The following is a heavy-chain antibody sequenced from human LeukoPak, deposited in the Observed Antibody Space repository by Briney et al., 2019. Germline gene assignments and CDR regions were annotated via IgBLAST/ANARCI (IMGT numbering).Heavy chain of an antibody. CDR2: IYWDDDK. J-gene: IGHJ4*02. Sequence: SGPTLVNPTQTLTLTCTFSGFSLSSSGVGVGWIRQPPGKALECLALIYWDDDKRYSPSLKSRLTTTKDTSKNEVVLTMTSMDPVDTATYYCVHCPPRSSWFHWGQGTLVTVFS. CDR1: GFSLSSSGVG. D-gene: IGHD6-13*01. CDR3: VHCPPRSSWFH. V-gene: IGHV2-5*02.